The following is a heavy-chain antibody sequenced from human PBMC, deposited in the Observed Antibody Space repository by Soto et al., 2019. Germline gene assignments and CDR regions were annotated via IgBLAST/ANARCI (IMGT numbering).Heavy chain of an antibody. CDR1: GFIFANYG. Sequence: GGSLRLPCAASGFIFANYGMHWVRQAPGKGLEWVALITYEGSNKYYADAVKGRFTISRDNAKNMVSLQMDSLRAEDTAVYYCAKARGANNWANYYGLDVWGQGTTVTVSS. D-gene: IGHD1-1*01. CDR2: ITYEGSNK. CDR3: AKARGANNWANYYGLDV. J-gene: IGHJ6*02. V-gene: IGHV3-30*18.